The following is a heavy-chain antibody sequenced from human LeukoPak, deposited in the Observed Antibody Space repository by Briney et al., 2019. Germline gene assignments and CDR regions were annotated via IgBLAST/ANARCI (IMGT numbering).Heavy chain of an antibody. CDR2: IYTSGST. V-gene: IGHV4-4*07. D-gene: IGHD1-26*01. CDR3: ARDGGGSHGFDP. J-gene: IGHJ5*02. Sequence: SETLSLTCTVSGGSISSYFWSWIRQPAGKGREGIGRIYTSGSTNYNPTTYNPSLKIQVTFSVDRSKNQFSLKLSSVTAADTAVYYCARDGGGSHGFDPWGQGTLVTVSS. CDR1: GGSISSYF.